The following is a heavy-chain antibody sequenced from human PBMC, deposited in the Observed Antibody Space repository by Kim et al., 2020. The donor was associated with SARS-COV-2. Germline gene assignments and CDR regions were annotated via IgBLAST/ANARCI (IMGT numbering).Heavy chain of an antibody. J-gene: IGHJ4*02. D-gene: IGHD5-12*01. CDR1: GFTFSSYA. Sequence: GGSLRLSCAASGFTFSSYAMHWVRQAPGKGLEWVAVISYDGSNKYYADSVKGRFTISRDNSKNTLYLQMNSLRAEDTAVYYCARATGGYGASDYWGQGTLVTVSS. CDR2: ISYDGSNK. CDR3: ARATGGYGASDY. V-gene: IGHV3-30*04.